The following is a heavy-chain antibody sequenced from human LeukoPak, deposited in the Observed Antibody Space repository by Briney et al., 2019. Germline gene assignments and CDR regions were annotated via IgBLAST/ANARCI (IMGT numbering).Heavy chain of an antibody. CDR1: GFTFTNYA. CDR3: ARRFAAQLAFVDV. J-gene: IGHJ6*04. V-gene: IGHV3-64*02. D-gene: IGHD3-3*02. CDR2: ISYNGGST. Sequence: PGGSLRLSCAASGFTFTNYAMHWVRQTPGKGLENVSAISYNGGSTYYADSVKGRFTISRDNSKNTLYLQMGSLIPEDMGVYYCARRFAAQLAFVDVWGKGTTVTISS.